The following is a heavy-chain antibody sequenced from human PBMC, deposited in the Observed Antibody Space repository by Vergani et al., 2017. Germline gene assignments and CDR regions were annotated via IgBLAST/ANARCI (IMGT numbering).Heavy chain of an antibody. J-gene: IGHJ3*02. V-gene: IGHV4-39*01. Sequence: QLQLQESGPGLVKPSETLSLTCTVSGGSISSSSYYWGWIRQPPGKGLEWIGSIYYSGSTYYNPSLKSRVTISVDTSKNQFSLNLSSVTAADTAVYYCARRIVPPVPDDAFDIWGQGTMVTVSS. CDR2: IYYSGST. CDR3: ARRIVPPVPDDAFDI. D-gene: IGHD2/OR15-2a*01. CDR1: GGSISSSSYY.